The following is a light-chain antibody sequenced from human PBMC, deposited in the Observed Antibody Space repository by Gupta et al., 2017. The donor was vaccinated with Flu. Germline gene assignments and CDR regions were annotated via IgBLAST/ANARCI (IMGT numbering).Light chain of an antibody. J-gene: IGLJ3*02. Sequence: SNIGTNYIYWYQQLPGTAPKLLIYKNNQGPSGVPDRFSGSKSGTSASLAISGLRSEDEADYYCAAWDDSLTGWVFGGGTKLTVV. CDR2: KNN. CDR3: AAWDDSLTGWV. CDR1: SNIGTNY. V-gene: IGLV1-47*01.